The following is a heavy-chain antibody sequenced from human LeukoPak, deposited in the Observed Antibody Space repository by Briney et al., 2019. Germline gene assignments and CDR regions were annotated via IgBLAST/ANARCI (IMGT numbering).Heavy chain of an antibody. V-gene: IGHV4-59*01. D-gene: IGHD5-12*01. CDR3: AGAEIDRLRSPGTLYYIDA. CDR2: VHHSGTS. J-gene: IGHJ5*02. CDR1: GDSIRRYF. Sequence: PSETQSLTCSVSGDSIRRYFWSWIRLSPGKGLEWIGYVHHSGTSRYKPSLESRVTISLDTSENQFSLTLKSVTAADTALYYCAGAEIDRLRSPGTLYYIDAWGPGTLVTVSS.